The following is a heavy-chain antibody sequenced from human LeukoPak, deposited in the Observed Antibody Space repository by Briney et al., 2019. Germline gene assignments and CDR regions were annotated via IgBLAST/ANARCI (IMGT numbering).Heavy chain of an antibody. Sequence: VASLKVSCKASGGTFSAFPLSWVRQAPGQGLDWMGRIIPILGMVNYARKFQGRVTITADTSTRTVYMELSSLTSEDTAVYYCARGNMGRLNYYVLDLWGQGTTVSVSS. J-gene: IGHJ6*02. D-gene: IGHD3-10*01. CDR3: ARGNMGRLNYYVLDL. V-gene: IGHV1-69*04. CDR2: IIPILGMV. CDR1: GGTFSAFP.